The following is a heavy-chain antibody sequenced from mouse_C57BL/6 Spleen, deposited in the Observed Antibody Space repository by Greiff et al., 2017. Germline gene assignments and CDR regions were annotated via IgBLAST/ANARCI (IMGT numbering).Heavy chain of an antibody. J-gene: IGHJ1*03. Sequence: QVQLQQPGAELVKPGASVKLSCKASGYTFTSYWMHWVKQRPGRGLEWIGRIDPNSGGTKYNEKFKSKATLTVDKPSSTAYMQLSSLTSEDSAVYYCAREDDGYYEYFDVWGTGTTVTVSS. V-gene: IGHV1-72*01. CDR1: GYTFTSYW. CDR2: IDPNSGGT. CDR3: AREDDGYYEYFDV. D-gene: IGHD2-3*01.